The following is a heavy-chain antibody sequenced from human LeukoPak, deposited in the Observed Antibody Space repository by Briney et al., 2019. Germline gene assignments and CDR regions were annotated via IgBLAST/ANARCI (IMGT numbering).Heavy chain of an antibody. D-gene: IGHD5-24*01. J-gene: IGHJ4*02. CDR1: GGSISSSSYY. CDR2: IYYSGST. V-gene: IGHV4-39*07. Sequence: SETLSLTCTVSGGSISSSSYYWGWIRQPPGKGLEWIGSIYYSGSTYYNPSLKSRVTISVDTSKNQFSLKLSSVTAADTAVYYCARGTRDGYNYGLIDYWGQGTLVTVPS. CDR3: ARGTRDGYNYGLIDY.